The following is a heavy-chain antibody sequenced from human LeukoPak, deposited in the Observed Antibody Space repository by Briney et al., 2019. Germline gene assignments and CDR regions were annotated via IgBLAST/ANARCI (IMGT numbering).Heavy chain of an antibody. CDR1: GFTFSGYG. D-gene: IGHD3-16*01. CDR3: AKESEGASPAY. Sequence: GSLRLSCVVSGFTFSGYGLSWVRQTPGKGLEWVSATSYSGDGAYYADSVRGRFTASRDSSTNTYYLQMDSLRAEDTAVYYCAKESEGASPAYWGRGTLVTVS. V-gene: IGHV3-23*01. J-gene: IGHJ4*02. CDR2: TSYSGDGA.